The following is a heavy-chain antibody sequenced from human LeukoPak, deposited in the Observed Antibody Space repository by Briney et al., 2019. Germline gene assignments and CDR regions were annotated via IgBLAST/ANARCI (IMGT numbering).Heavy chain of an antibody. Sequence: ASVKVSCKASGYTFTDYYMHWVRQAPGQGLEWMGWINPHSGGTNYAHKFQGRGTMTRDTSISTVYMEVRRLRSDDTAVYYCARDSSYSSSLYYFEYWGQGNLVTVSS. CDR1: GYTFTDYY. J-gene: IGHJ4*02. V-gene: IGHV1-2*02. CDR2: INPHSGGT. D-gene: IGHD6-6*01. CDR3: ARDSSYSSSLYYFEY.